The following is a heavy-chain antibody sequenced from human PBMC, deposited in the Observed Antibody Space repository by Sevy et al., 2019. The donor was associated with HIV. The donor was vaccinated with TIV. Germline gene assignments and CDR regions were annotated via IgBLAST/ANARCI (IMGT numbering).Heavy chain of an antibody. CDR2: ISPYTGNT. Sequence: ASVKVSCKATGYTFNIYGISWVRQAPGQGLEWMGWISPYTGNTNYAQKLQGRVTMTTDTSTRTAYMDLRSLRSDDTAVYYCARDRQEGYFDYWGLGTLVTVSS. V-gene: IGHV1-18*01. J-gene: IGHJ4*02. CDR3: ARDRQEGYFDY. CDR1: GYTFNIYG.